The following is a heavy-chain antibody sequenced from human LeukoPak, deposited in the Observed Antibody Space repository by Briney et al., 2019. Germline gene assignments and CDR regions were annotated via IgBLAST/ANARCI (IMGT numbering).Heavy chain of an antibody. CDR1: GFTFSDYY. CDR2: ISSSGSTI. D-gene: IGHD3-22*01. CDR3: ARGEYYDSSGYYYFDY. J-gene: IGHJ4*02. Sequence: GGSLRLSCAASGFTFSDYYMSWLRQAPGKGLEWVSYISSSGSTIYYADSVKGRFTISRDNAKNSLYLQMNSLRAEDTAVYYCARGEYYDSSGYYYFDYWGQGTLVTVSS. V-gene: IGHV3-11*04.